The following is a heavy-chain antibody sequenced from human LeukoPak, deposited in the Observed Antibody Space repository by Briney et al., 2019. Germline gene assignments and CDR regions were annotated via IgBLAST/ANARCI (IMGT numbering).Heavy chain of an antibody. V-gene: IGHV3-21*01. CDR3: ARKGFSGYERPFDY. J-gene: IGHJ4*02. CDR1: GFTFSSYS. Sequence: GGSLRLSCAASGFTFSSYSMNWVRQAPGKGLEWVSSISSSSYIYYADSVKGRFTISRDNAKNSLYLQMNSLRAEDTAVYYCARKGFSGYERPFDYWGQGTRVSVSP. D-gene: IGHD5-12*01. CDR2: ISSSSYI.